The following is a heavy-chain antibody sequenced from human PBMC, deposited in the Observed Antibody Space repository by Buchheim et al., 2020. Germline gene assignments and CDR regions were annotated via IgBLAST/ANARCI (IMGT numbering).Heavy chain of an antibody. Sequence: EVQLVESGGGLVQPGGSLRLSCAASGFTVSSNYMSWVRQAPGKGLEWVSVIYSGGSTYYADPVKGRFTISRDNSKNTLYLHMNRLRAEDTAVYYCARDLDSGWYYFDYWGQGTL. D-gene: IGHD6-19*01. V-gene: IGHV3-66*01. CDR3: ARDLDSGWYYFDY. J-gene: IGHJ4*02. CDR2: IYSGGST. CDR1: GFTVSSNY.